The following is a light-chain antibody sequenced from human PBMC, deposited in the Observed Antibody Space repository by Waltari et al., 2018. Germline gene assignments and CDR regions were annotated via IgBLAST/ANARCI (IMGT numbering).Light chain of an antibody. V-gene: IGLV2-8*01. CDR2: EVN. CDR1: SSDVGGHNS. Sequence: QSALTQPPSASGSPGQSVTISCTGTSSDVGGHNSVPWFQQAPGKAPRLIIYEVNERPSGVPHRFSGSKSGNTASLTVSGLQPEDEGEYYCSSYAGSDNFLLFGGGTKLTVL. J-gene: IGLJ2*01. CDR3: SSYAGSDNFLL.